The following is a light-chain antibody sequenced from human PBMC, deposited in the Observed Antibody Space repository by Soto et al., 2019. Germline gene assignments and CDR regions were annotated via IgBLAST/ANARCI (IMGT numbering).Light chain of an antibody. CDR1: SSDVGSYNL. J-gene: IGLJ1*01. CDR3: CSYAGSSTFYV. Sequence: QSVLTQPASVSGSPGEASTISCTGTSSDVGSYNLVSWYQQHPGKAPKLMIYEVSKRPSGVSNHFSGSKSGNTASLTISGLQAEDEADYYCCSYAGSSTFYVFGTGTKVTVL. CDR2: EVS. V-gene: IGLV2-23*02.